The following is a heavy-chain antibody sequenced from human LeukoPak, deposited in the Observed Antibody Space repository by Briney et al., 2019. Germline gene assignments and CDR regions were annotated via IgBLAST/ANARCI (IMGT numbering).Heavy chain of an antibody. J-gene: IGHJ3*02. Sequence: GRSLRLSCAASRFTFSSNGMHWVRQAPGKGLEWVAVIWYDGSNKYYADSVKGRFTISRDNSKNTLYLQMNSLRAEDTAVYYCARDLRTHRSAAYDAFDIWGQGTMVTVSS. V-gene: IGHV3-33*01. D-gene: IGHD1-14*01. CDR3: ARDLRTHRSAAYDAFDI. CDR1: RFTFSSNG. CDR2: IWYDGSNK.